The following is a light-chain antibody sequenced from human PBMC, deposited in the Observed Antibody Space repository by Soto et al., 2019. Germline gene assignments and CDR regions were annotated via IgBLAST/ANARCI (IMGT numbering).Light chain of an antibody. CDR1: QSVSSN. CDR3: QQYNNWPPIT. Sequence: ELVMTQSPATLSVSAGESATLXXRSSQSVSSNLAWYQQKPGQAPRLXXYGASTRATGIPARFSGSGSGTEFTLTISSLQSEDFAVYYCQQYNNWPPITFGQGTRLEIK. CDR2: GAS. J-gene: IGKJ5*01. V-gene: IGKV3-15*01.